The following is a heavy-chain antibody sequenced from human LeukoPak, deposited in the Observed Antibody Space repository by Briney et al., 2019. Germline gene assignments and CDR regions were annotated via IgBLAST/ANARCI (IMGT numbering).Heavy chain of an antibody. J-gene: IGHJ4*02. Sequence: PGGSLRLSCTASGFTFSNYWMSWVRQAPGKGLEWVANIKQDGRVQYYVDSVKGRFTISRDNAKNSLYLQMNSLRAEDTAVYYCARKWAVAGSSYFDYWGQGTLVTVSS. CDR1: GFTFSNYW. CDR3: ARKWAVAGSSYFDY. D-gene: IGHD6-19*01. CDR2: IKQDGRVQ. V-gene: IGHV3-7*03.